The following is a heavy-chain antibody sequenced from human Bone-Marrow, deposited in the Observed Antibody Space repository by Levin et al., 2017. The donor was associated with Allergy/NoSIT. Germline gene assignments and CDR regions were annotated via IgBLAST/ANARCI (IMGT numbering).Heavy chain of an antibody. J-gene: IGHJ6*02. Sequence: PSETLSLTCTVSGGSVSSGSYYWSWIRQPPGKGLEWIGYIYYSGSTNYNPSLKSRVTISVDTSKNQFSLKLSSVTAADTAVYYCARSNYYNGMDVWGQGTTVTVSS. V-gene: IGHV4-61*01. CDR2: IYYSGST. CDR1: GGSVSSGSYY. CDR3: ARSNYYNGMDV.